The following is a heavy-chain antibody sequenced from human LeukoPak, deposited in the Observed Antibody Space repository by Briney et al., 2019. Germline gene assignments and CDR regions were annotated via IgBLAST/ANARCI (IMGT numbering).Heavy chain of an antibody. V-gene: IGHV3-11*01. D-gene: IGHD1-26*01. CDR3: ARLQRLAQWELPFN. CDR1: GFTFSDYY. J-gene: IGHJ4*02. CDR2: ISSSGSTI. Sequence: GGSLRLSCAASGFTFSDYYMSWIRQAPGEGLEWVSYISSSGSTIYYADSVKGRFTISRDNAKNSLYLQMNSLRAEDTAVYYCARLQRLAQWELPFNWGQGTLVTVSS.